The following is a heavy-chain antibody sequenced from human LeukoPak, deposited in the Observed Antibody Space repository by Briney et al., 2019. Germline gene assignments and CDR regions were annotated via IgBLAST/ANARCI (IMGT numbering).Heavy chain of an antibody. CDR3: ARSSDYGDQNDAFDI. D-gene: IGHD4-17*01. J-gene: IGHJ3*02. Sequence: ASVNVSCKASGYTFTSYAMNWVRQAPGQGLEWMGWINTNTGNPTYAQGFTGRFVFSLDTSVSTAYLQISSLKAEDTAVYYCARSSDYGDQNDAFDIWGQGTMVTVSS. CDR1: GYTFTSYA. V-gene: IGHV7-4-1*02. CDR2: INTNTGNP.